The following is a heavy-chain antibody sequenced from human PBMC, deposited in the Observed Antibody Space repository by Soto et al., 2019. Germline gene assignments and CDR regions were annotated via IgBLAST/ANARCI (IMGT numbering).Heavy chain of an antibody. D-gene: IGHD5-12*01. Sequence: PGGSLRLSCAASGFTFSSYAMSWVRQAPGKGLEWVSAISGSGGSTYYADSVKGRFTISRDNSKNTLYLQMNSLRAEDTAVYYCARLYSGYDYGERGLYMDVWGKGTTVTVSS. CDR2: ISGSGGST. J-gene: IGHJ6*03. CDR3: ARLYSGYDYGERGLYMDV. CDR1: GFTFSSYA. V-gene: IGHV3-23*01.